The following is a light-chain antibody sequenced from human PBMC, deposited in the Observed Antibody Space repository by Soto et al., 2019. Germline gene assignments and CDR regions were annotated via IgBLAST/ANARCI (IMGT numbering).Light chain of an antibody. V-gene: IGKV3-15*01. Sequence: EIVMTQSPATLSVSPGERASLSCRASQSISSNLAWYQEKVGQAPRLLIYGASTRATGIPAGFSGSGSGKEFTLTISSLQSEDFAIFYCQQYNDWPLTFGRGTRLEIK. J-gene: IGKJ5*01. CDR1: QSISSN. CDR3: QQYNDWPLT. CDR2: GAS.